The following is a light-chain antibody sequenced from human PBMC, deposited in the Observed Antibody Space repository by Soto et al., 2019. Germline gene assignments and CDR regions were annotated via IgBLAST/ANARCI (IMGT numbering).Light chain of an antibody. CDR1: SSNIGSYNY. CDR2: DVS. V-gene: IGLV2-14*01. CDR3: ISYTGSSTYV. J-gene: IGLJ1*01. Sequence: QSALTQPASVSGSPGQSIAISCTGTSSNIGSYNYVSWYQQHPGKAPKLMIYDVSNRPSGVSDRFSGSKSGNTASLTISGLQAEDEADYYCISYTGSSTYVFGPGTKLTVL.